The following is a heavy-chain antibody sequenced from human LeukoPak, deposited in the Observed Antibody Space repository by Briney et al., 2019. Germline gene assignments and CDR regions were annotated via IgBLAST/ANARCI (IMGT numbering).Heavy chain of an antibody. Sequence: SETLSLTCDVSGGSISSSNWWSWVRQPPGKGLEWIGEIYHSGSTNYNPSLKSRVTISVDKSKNQFSLNLSSVTAADTAVYYCARYNYDFWSGYSKWFDPWGQGTLVTVSS. CDR1: GGSISSSNW. D-gene: IGHD3-3*01. CDR3: ARYNYDFWSGYSKWFDP. CDR2: IYHSGST. J-gene: IGHJ5*02. V-gene: IGHV4-4*02.